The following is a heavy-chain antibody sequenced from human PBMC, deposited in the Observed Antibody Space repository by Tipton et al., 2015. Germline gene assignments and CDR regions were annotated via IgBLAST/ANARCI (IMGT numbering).Heavy chain of an antibody. D-gene: IGHD3-3*01. CDR3: VKDRGAIFGDV. CDR1: GFALSIYA. J-gene: IGHJ6*02. Sequence: SLRLSCAASGFALSIYAMSWVRQAPGKGLEWVSTITNSGDRTYYADSVQGRFTISRDNFKNTVSLQMNSLRGEDTAGYYCVKDRGAIFGDVWGQGTTVTVSS. CDR2: ITNSGDRT. V-gene: IGHV3-23*01.